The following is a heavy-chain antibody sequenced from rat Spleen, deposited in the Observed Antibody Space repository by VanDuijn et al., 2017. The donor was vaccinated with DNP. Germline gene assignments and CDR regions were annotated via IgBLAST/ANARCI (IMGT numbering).Heavy chain of an antibody. CDR2: ITTSGDST. Sequence: EVQVVESGGGLVQPGRSLKLSCAASGFTFSDYAMAWIRQVPGKGLEWVASITTSGDSTSSPDSVKGRFTISRDNAKNTLYLQMNSLRSEDTATYYCARGGRSYFDYWGQGVMVTVSS. V-gene: IGHV5S23*01. D-gene: IGHD1-11*01. CDR3: ARGGRSYFDY. CDR1: GFTFSDYA. J-gene: IGHJ2*01.